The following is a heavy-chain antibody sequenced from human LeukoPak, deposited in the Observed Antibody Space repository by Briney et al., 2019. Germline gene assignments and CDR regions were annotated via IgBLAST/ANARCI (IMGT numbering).Heavy chain of an antibody. CDR1: GFTVSSNY. D-gene: IGHD1-7*01. CDR2: IYSGGST. CDR3: AREGGKGITGTSYGMDV. Sequence: QPGGSLRLSCAASGFTVSSNYMSWVRQAPGKGLEWVSVIYSGGSTYYADSVKGRFTISRDNSKNTLYLQMNSLRAEDTAVYYCAREGGKGITGTSYGMDVWGQGTTVTVSS. J-gene: IGHJ6*02. V-gene: IGHV3-66*01.